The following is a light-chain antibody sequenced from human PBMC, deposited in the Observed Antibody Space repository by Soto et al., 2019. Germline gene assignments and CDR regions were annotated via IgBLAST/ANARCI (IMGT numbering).Light chain of an antibody. J-gene: IGKJ5*01. CDR3: QQYVTSPSIT. Sequence: EIVLTQSPGALSLSPGDRATLSCWASESIGDYLAWYQQRPGQAQSLLIYAASRRAYGTPHRFSGSGSERAFTLAISGLEPADFGVYYCQQYVTSPSITFGQGTRLEIK. V-gene: IGKV3-20*01. CDR1: ESIGDY. CDR2: AAS.